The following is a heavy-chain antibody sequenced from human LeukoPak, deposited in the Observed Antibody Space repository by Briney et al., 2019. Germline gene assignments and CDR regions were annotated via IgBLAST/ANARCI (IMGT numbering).Heavy chain of an antibody. Sequence: PGGSLRLSCAASGFTFSIYWMSWVHQAPGKGLEWVANIKEDGSEKYYVDSVKGRFTISRDNAKNSLYLQMNSLRAEDAAVYYCARYCSGGSCFDYWGQGTLVTVSS. CDR2: IKEDGSEK. D-gene: IGHD2-15*01. J-gene: IGHJ4*02. CDR1: GFTFSIYW. CDR3: ARYCSGGSCFDY. V-gene: IGHV3-7*04.